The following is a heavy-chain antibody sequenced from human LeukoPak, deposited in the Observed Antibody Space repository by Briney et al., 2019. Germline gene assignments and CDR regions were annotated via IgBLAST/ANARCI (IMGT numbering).Heavy chain of an antibody. CDR1: GGTFSSYA. CDR3: ARDGVEMATRNYFDY. V-gene: IGHV1-69*13. J-gene: IGHJ4*02. Sequence: SVKVSCKASGGTFSSYAISWVRQAPGQGLEWMGGIIPIFGTANYAQKFQGRVTITADESTSTAYMELSSLRSEDTAMYYCARDGVEMATRNYFDYWGQGTLVTVSS. D-gene: IGHD5-24*01. CDR2: IIPIFGTA.